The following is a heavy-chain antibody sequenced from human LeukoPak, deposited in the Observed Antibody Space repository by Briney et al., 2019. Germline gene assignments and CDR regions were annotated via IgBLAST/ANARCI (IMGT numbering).Heavy chain of an antibody. CDR1: GGSFSGYY. J-gene: IGHJ6*02. D-gene: IGHD3-3*01. V-gene: IGHV4-34*01. CDR3: ARGPEWSGHDYYVMDV. CDR2: INHSGST. Sequence: SETLSLTCAVYGGSFSGYYWSWIRQPPGKGLEWIGEINHSGSTNYNPSLKSRVTISVDTSKNQFSLKLSSVTAADTAVCYCARGPEWSGHDYYVMDVWGQGATVTVSS.